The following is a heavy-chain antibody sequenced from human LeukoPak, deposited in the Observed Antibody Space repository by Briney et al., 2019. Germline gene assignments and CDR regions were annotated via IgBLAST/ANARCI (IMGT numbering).Heavy chain of an antibody. V-gene: IGHV3-43D*03. CDR2: ISWNGGST. Sequence: GGSLRLSCAASGFTFDDYAMHWVRQAPGKGLEWVSLISWNGGSTYYADSVKGRFTISRDNSKNTLYLQMNSLRAEDTAVYYCAKPSNWNYEDGWFDPWGQGTLVTVSS. J-gene: IGHJ5*02. CDR3: AKPSNWNYEDGWFDP. CDR1: GFTFDDYA. D-gene: IGHD1-7*01.